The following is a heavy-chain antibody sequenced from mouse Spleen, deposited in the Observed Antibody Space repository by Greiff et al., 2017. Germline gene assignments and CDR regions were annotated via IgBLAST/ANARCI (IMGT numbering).Heavy chain of an antibody. J-gene: IGHJ2*01. D-gene: IGHD4-1*01. V-gene: IGHV1-15*01. Sequence: VKLVESGAELVRPGASVTLSCKASGYTFTDYEMHWVKQTPVHGLEWIGAIDPETGGTAYNQKFKGKAILTADKSSSTAYMELRSLTSEDSAVYYCTRNWEKDYWGQGTTLTVSS. CDR3: TRNWEKDY. CDR2: IDPETGGT. CDR1: GYTFTDYE.